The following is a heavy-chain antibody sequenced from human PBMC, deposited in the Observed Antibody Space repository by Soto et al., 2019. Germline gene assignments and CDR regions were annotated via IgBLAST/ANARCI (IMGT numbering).Heavy chain of an antibody. Sequence: QLQLQESGSGLVKPSQTLSLTCAVSGGSISSGGYSWSWIRQPPGKGLEWIGYIYHSGYPYCNPSLKSRVTISVDRSKIQFSLKLSSVTAADTAVYYCARAHYGDYGYGMDVWGQGTTVTVSS. CDR3: ARAHYGDYGYGMDV. CDR1: GGSISSGGYS. V-gene: IGHV4-30-2*01. D-gene: IGHD4-17*01. J-gene: IGHJ6*02. CDR2: IYHSGYP.